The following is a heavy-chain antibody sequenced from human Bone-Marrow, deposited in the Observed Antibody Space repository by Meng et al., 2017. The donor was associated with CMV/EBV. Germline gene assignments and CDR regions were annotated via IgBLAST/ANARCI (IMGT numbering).Heavy chain of an antibody. D-gene: IGHD6-13*01. Sequence: GESLKISCAASGFTLSSYSMNWVRQAPGKGLEWVSSISSSSSYIYYADSVKGRFTISRDNAKNSLYLQMNSLRAEDTAVYYCARDRLAAAGIRLYYFDYWGQGTLVTVSS. CDR2: ISSSSSYI. J-gene: IGHJ4*02. V-gene: IGHV3-21*01. CDR1: GFTLSSYS. CDR3: ARDRLAAAGIRLYYFDY.